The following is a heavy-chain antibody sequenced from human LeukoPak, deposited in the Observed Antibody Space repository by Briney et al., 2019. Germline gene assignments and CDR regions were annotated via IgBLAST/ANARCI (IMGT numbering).Heavy chain of an antibody. CDR1: GCFFSYYG. D-gene: IGHD3-16*01. CDR2: IWYEGSKR. V-gene: IGHV3-33*01. Sequence: PGGSLTLSCTASGCFFSYYGCHWGRKPPAKGLGWVAIIWYEGSKRSYADSVKGQFTISRDNSKNTLYLQMNSLTADDTAVYYCARDPLGVLSYFDYWGQGTLVTVSS. CDR3: ARDPLGVLSYFDY. J-gene: IGHJ4*02.